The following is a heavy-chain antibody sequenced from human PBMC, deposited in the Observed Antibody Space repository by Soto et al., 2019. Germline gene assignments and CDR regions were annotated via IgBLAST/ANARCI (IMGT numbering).Heavy chain of an antibody. D-gene: IGHD3-22*01. J-gene: IGHJ4*02. CDR2: IYYSGST. Sequence: ASETLSLTCTVSGGSISSGGYYWSWIRQHPGKGLEWIGYIYYSGSTYYNPSLKSRVTISVDTSKNQFSLKLSSVTAADTAVYYCAKARHQYYYESSGYGVLDYWGQGTLVTVSS. CDR1: GGSISSGGYY. V-gene: IGHV4-31*03. CDR3: AKARHQYYYESSGYGVLDY.